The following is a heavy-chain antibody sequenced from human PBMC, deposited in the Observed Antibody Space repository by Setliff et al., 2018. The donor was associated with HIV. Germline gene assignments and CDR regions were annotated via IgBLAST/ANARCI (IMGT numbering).Heavy chain of an antibody. Sequence: SETLSLTCTVSGGSISGFYWSWLRQPAGKGLEWIGRIYTSGSTNYNPSLNSRVTISVDASKNQFSLKLSSVTAADTAVYYCARDRNNYDTNGPYWYFDLWGRGTLVTVSS. CDR1: GGSISGFY. CDR2: IYTSGST. CDR3: ARDRNNYDTNGPYWYFDL. V-gene: IGHV4-4*07. D-gene: IGHD2-8*01. J-gene: IGHJ2*01.